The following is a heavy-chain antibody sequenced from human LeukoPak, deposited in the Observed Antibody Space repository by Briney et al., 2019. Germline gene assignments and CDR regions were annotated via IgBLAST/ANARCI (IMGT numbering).Heavy chain of an antibody. V-gene: IGHV3-21*01. Sequence: GGSLRLSCAASGFTFSNYGMNWVRQAPGKGLEWVSSISTSSSYIYYADSMKGRFTISRDNAKNSLYLQMNSLRAEDTAVYYCARGDSTVTTRTSRRGYYYYYYMDVWGKGTTVTVSS. CDR3: ARGDSTVTTRTSRRGYYYYYYMDV. J-gene: IGHJ6*03. D-gene: IGHD4-17*01. CDR2: ISTSSSYI. CDR1: GFTFSNYG.